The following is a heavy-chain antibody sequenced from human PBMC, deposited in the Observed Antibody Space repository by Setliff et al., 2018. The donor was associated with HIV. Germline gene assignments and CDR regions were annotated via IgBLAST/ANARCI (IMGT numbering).Heavy chain of an antibody. V-gene: IGHV4-61*02. CDR2: IYTSGST. Sequence: SETLFLTCTVSGGSISSGSYYWSWIRQPAGKGLEWIGRIYTSGSTNYKSSLKSRVSISVDTSKNQFSLNVNSVTAPDTAVYYCVRHTRDTSLAHYYYYIDVWGKGTTVTVSS. CDR3: VRHTRDTSLAHYYYYIDV. CDR1: GGSISSGSYY. J-gene: IGHJ6*03. D-gene: IGHD5-18*01.